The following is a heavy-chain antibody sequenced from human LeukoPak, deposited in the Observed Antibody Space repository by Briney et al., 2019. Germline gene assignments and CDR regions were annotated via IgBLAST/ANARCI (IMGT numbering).Heavy chain of an antibody. Sequence: SETLSLTCTVSGGSISSYYWSWIRQPPGKGLEWIGYIYYSGSTNYNPSLKSRVTTSVDTSKNQFSLKLSSVTAADTAVHHCAREAVGWFDPWGQGTLVTVSS. CDR3: AREAVGWFDP. CDR2: IYYSGST. J-gene: IGHJ5*02. D-gene: IGHD6-19*01. CDR1: GGSISSYY. V-gene: IGHV4-59*01.